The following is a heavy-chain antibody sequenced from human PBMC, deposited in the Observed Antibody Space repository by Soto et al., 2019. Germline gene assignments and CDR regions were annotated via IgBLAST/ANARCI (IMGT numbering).Heavy chain of an antibody. Sequence: EVQLLESGGGLVQPGGSLRLSCAASGFTFNNYALSWVLQAPGKGLEWVSGITGSGTRTYYADSVKGRFTMSRDNSKNTVYLPMNSAAYDDTAVYYCAASVVAPNYWGQGTLVTVSS. V-gene: IGHV3-23*01. J-gene: IGHJ4*02. D-gene: IGHD2-15*01. CDR2: ITGSGTRT. CDR3: AASVVAPNY. CDR1: GFTFNNYA.